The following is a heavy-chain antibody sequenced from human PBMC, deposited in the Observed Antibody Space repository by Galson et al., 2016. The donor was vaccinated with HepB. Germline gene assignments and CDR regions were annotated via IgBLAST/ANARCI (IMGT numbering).Heavy chain of an antibody. Sequence: SVKVSCKASGYTFSSHYMHWVRQAPGQGLEWLGAMNPPSGRTSYAQKFQGRVAMTRDTSTSTVYMELTSLTANDTAIYYCARDSRDWSLPSELYGMDVWGRGATVTVSS. J-gene: IGHJ6*02. CDR1: GYTFSSHY. CDR2: MNPPSGRT. CDR3: ARDSRDWSLPSELYGMDV. D-gene: IGHD3/OR15-3a*01. V-gene: IGHV1-46*01.